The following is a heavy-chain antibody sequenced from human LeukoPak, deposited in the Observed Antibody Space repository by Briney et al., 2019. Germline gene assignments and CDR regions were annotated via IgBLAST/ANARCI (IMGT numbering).Heavy chain of an antibody. CDR3: AKDPVAAAIHGPTNWFDP. J-gene: IGHJ5*02. V-gene: IGHV3-30*02. CDR1: GFTFSSYG. CDR2: IRYDGSNK. D-gene: IGHD2-21*02. Sequence: LSGGSLRLSCAASGFTFSSYGMHWVRQAPGKGLEWAAFIRYDGSNKYYADSVKGRFTISRDNSKNTLYLQMNSLRAEDTAVYYCAKDPVAAAIHGPTNWFDPWGQGTLVTVSS.